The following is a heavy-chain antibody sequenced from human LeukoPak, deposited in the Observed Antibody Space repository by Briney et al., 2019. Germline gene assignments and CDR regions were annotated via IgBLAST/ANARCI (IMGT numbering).Heavy chain of an antibody. CDR1: GVSISSSNNF. D-gene: IGHD6-13*01. Sequence: SETLSLTCTVSGVSISSSNNFWGWIRQPPGKGLEWIGSVHYSGSTYYNPSLKSRVTISVDSSKNQFSLNLNSVTAADTAVYYCARLLFSAAGLFDYWGQGTLVTVSS. CDR2: VHYSGST. J-gene: IGHJ4*02. CDR3: ARLLFSAAGLFDY. V-gene: IGHV4-39*01.